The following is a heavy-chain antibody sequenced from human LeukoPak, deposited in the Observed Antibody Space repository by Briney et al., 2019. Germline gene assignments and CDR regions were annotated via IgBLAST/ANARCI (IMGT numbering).Heavy chain of an antibody. V-gene: IGHV1-8*03. CDR3: ARGSYDILTGYEYYFDY. CDR1: GYTFTSYD. D-gene: IGHD3-9*01. Sequence: ASVKVSCKASGYTFTSYDINWVRQATGQGLEWMGWMNPNSGNTGYAQKFQGRVTITRNTSISAAYMELSSLRSEDTAVYYCARGSYDILTGYEYYFDYWGQGTLVTVSS. J-gene: IGHJ4*02. CDR2: MNPNSGNT.